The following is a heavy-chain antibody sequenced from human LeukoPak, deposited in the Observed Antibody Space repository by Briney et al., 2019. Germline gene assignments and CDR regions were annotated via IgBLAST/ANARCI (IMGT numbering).Heavy chain of an antibody. J-gene: IGHJ6*04. CDR1: GLTFSTYW. D-gene: IGHD3-10*01. Sequence: GGSLRLSCAASGLTFSTYWMTWVRQARGKGLEWVANIKQDGSEKNYVDSVKGRFTISRDNAKNSLYLQMNSLRVEDTAVYYCAGGIAMVRGGDVWGKGTTVTVSS. V-gene: IGHV3-7*01. CDR3: AGGIAMVRGGDV. CDR2: IKQDGSEK.